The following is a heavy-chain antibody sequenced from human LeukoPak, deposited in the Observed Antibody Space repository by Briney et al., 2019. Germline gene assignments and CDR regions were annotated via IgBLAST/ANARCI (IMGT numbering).Heavy chain of an antibody. V-gene: IGHV1-3*03. D-gene: IGHD6-19*01. J-gene: IGHJ4*02. CDR1: GYTFTSYA. CDR2: INAGNGNT. CDR3: ARRGSGWYYFDY. Sequence: ASVKVSCKASGYTFTSYAMHWVRQAPGQRLEWMGWINAGNGNTKYSQEFQGRVTITRDTSASTAYMELSSLRSEDTAVYYCARRGSGWYYFDYWGQGTLVTVSS.